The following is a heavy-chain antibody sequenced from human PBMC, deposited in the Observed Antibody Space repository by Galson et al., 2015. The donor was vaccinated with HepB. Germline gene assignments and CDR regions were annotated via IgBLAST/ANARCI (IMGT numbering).Heavy chain of an antibody. V-gene: IGHV7-4-1*02. Sequence: SVKVSCKASGYTFTVYAMNWVRQAPGQGLEFMGWINTNTGNPTYAQGFTGRFVFSLDTSVSTAYLQISSLKAEDTAVYYCAGSTDWAFDMWGQGTMVTVSS. CDR1: GYTFTVYA. J-gene: IGHJ3*02. CDR2: INTNTGNP. D-gene: IGHD1-26*01. CDR3: AGSTDWAFDM.